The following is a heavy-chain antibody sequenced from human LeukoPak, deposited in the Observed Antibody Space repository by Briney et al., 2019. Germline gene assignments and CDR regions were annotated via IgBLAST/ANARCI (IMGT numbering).Heavy chain of an antibody. D-gene: IGHD6-6*01. CDR3: AKGQSTIATRSFDS. J-gene: IGHJ4*02. CDR2: ISTNSANT. CDR1: GLTFSTYG. Sequence: GGSLRLSCAASGLTFSTYGMNWVRQAPGKGLEWVSTISTNSANTYYTDSVKSRFTISRDNSKNTLFMQMNSLRAEDTAVYYCAKGQSTIATRSFDSWGQGTLVTVSS. V-gene: IGHV3-23*01.